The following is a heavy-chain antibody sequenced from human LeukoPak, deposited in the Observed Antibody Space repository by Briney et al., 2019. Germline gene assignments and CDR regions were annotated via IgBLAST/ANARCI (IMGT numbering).Heavy chain of an antibody. J-gene: IGHJ3*02. D-gene: IGHD1-1*01. CDR2: IYHSGST. CDR3: ARSTGTDAFDI. CDR1: GDSISSRYW. V-gene: IGHV4-4*02. Sequence: NPSETLSLTCAVSGDSISSRYWWTWVRQPPGKGLEWIGEIYHSGSTNYNPSLKSRVTISVDKSKNQFSLNLSSVTAADTAFYYCARSTGTDAFDIWGQGTMVTVSS.